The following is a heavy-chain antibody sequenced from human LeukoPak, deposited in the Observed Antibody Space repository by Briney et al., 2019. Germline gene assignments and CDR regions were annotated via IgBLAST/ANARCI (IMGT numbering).Heavy chain of an antibody. CDR1: GFTFSSYV. CDR3: AKVRWDNSGWYYLDY. V-gene: IGHV3-30*18. D-gene: IGHD6-19*01. Sequence: GGSLRLSCAASGFTFSSYVMHWVRQAPGKGLEWVAIISYDGSNKYYTDSVKGRFTISRDNSKSTLYLQMNSLRAEDTAVYYCAKVRWDNSGWYYLDYWGQGTLVTVSS. CDR2: ISYDGSNK. J-gene: IGHJ4*02.